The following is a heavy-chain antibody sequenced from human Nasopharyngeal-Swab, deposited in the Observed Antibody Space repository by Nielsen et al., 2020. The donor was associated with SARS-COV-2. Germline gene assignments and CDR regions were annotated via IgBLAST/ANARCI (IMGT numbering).Heavy chain of an antibody. CDR3: AKYDFWSGYMDV. CDR1: GFTFHNYA. D-gene: IGHD3-3*01. J-gene: IGHJ6*03. CDR2: ICGSSGCP. Sequence: SCSVSGFTFHNYAMSWVRQAPGKGLEWVSGICGSSGCPYYADSVKGRFTVSRDNSRNTLYLQMSSLRVEDTAIYYCAKYDFWSGYMDVWGQGTTVTVSS. V-gene: IGHV3-23*01.